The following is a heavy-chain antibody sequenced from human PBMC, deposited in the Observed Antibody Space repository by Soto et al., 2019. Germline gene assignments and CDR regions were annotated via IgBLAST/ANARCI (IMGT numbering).Heavy chain of an antibody. CDR1: GYTFTGYY. D-gene: IGHD6-13*01. CDR2: INPNSGGT. V-gene: IGHV1-2*02. Sequence: ASVKVSCKASGYTFTGYYMHWVRQAPGQGLEWMGWINPNSGGTNYAQKFQGRVTMTRDTSISTAYMELSRLRSDDTAVYYCARAPRIAAAGTHFFEYWGQGTLVTVSA. CDR3: ARAPRIAAAGTHFFEY. J-gene: IGHJ4*02.